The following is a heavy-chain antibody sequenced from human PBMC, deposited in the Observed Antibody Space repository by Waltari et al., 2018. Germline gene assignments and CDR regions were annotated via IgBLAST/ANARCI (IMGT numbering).Heavy chain of an antibody. D-gene: IGHD6-6*01. V-gene: IGHV4-59*01. J-gene: IGHJ6*03. CDR1: GGSISSYY. CDR2: IYYSGST. Sequence: QVQLQESGSGLVKPSETLSLTCTVSGGSISSYYWSWIRQPPGKGLEWSGYIYYSGSTNYNPCLKSRVTISVATSKNQFALKLSSVTAADTAVYYCARVRRDGGYSRSSLSYYYYMDVWGKGTTVTVSS. CDR3: ARVRRDGGYSRSSLSYYYYMDV.